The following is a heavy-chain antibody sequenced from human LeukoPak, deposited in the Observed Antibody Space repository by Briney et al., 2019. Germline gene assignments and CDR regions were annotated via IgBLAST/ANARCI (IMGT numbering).Heavy chain of an antibody. CDR2: IHYSGST. CDR1: GGSISTYY. V-gene: IGHV4-59*01. CDR3: ARGLTSSDWYFDL. Sequence: PSETLSLTCTVSGGSISTYYWSWIRQPPGKGLEWIAYIHYSGSTNYNPSLRSRVTISVDTSKNQFSLKLSSVTAADTAVYYCARGLTSSDWYFDLWGRSTLVTVSS. J-gene: IGHJ2*01. D-gene: IGHD4/OR15-4a*01.